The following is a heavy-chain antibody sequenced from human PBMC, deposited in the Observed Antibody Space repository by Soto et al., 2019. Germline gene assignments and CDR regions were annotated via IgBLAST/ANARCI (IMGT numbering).Heavy chain of an antibody. V-gene: IGHV1-69*13. CDR3: ATHPNYNYGMDV. Sequence: ASVKVSCKASGGTFSSYAISWVRQAPGQGLEWMGGIIPIFGTANYAQKFQGRVTITADESTNTAYMELSSLRSEDTAVYYCATHPNYNYGMDVWGQGTTVTVSS. CDR2: IIPIFGTA. J-gene: IGHJ6*02. CDR1: GGTFSSYA.